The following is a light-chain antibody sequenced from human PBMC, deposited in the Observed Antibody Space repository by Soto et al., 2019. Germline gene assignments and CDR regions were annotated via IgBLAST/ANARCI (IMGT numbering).Light chain of an antibody. CDR3: QQYDNSAPLS. CDR1: QSVRSSY. J-gene: IGKJ4*01. V-gene: IGKV3D-20*01. CDR2: DGS. Sequence: EIVLTQSPATLSLTPGDRATLSCGASQSVRSSYVAWYQQKAGLAPRLLIYDGSSRASGIPDRFSGSGSGTDFTLTIGRLEPEDFALYYCQQYDNSAPLSFGGGTKVDIK.